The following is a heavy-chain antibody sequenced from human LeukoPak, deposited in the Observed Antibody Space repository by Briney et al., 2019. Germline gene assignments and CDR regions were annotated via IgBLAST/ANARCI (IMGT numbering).Heavy chain of an antibody. CDR2: ISYDGSNK. D-gene: IGHD5-18*01. J-gene: IGHJ4*02. V-gene: IGHV3-30*03. CDR1: GFTFSSYG. Sequence: GGSLRLSCAASGFTFSSYGVHWVRQAPGKGLEWVATISYDGSNKYYADSVKGRFTISRDNAKNSLYLQMNSLRAEDTAVYYCARDRPQRDSGGYSYGLFFDYWGQGTLVTVSS. CDR3: ARDRPQRDSGGYSYGLFFDY.